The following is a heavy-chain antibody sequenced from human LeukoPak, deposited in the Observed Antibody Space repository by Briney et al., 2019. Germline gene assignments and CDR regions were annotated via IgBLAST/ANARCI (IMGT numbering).Heavy chain of an antibody. CDR1: GFTFSSYS. CDR2: ISSSSSYI. Sequence: GGSLRLSCAASGFTFSSYSMNWVRQAPVRGLEWVSSISSSSSYIYYADSVKGRFTISRDNAKNSLYLQMNSLRAEDTAVYYCARTPRVVVTAPFDPWGQGTLVTVSS. D-gene: IGHD2-21*02. V-gene: IGHV3-21*01. J-gene: IGHJ5*02. CDR3: ARTPRVVVTAPFDP.